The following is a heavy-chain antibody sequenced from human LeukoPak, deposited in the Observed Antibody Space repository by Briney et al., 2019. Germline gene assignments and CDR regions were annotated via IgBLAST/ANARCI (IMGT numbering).Heavy chain of an antibody. J-gene: IGHJ5*02. V-gene: IGHV4-61*01. CDR2: IYYSGST. CDR1: GGSISSSSHY. CDR3: ARGLLLNWFDP. Sequence: SETLSLTCTVSGGSISSSSHYWSWIRQPPGKGLEWIGYIYYSGSTNYNPSLKSRVTISVDTSKNQFSLKLSSVTAADTAVYYCARGLLLNWFDPWGQGTLVTVSS. D-gene: IGHD2/OR15-2a*01.